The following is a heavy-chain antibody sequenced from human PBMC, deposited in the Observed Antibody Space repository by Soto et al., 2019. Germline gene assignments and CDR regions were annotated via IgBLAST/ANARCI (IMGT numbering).Heavy chain of an antibody. V-gene: IGHV3-7*04. CDR1: GFTFSSYW. Sequence: EVQLVESGGGLVQPGGSLRLSCAASGFTFSSYWMSWVRQAPGTGLEWVANIKQDGSDKYYVDSVKGRFTISRDNTMNSLYLEMNRLRAEDTAVYYCARDIQRSGVSHLWGRGTLVTVSS. CDR3: ARDIQRSGVSHL. J-gene: IGHJ2*01. D-gene: IGHD3-10*01. CDR2: IKQDGSDK.